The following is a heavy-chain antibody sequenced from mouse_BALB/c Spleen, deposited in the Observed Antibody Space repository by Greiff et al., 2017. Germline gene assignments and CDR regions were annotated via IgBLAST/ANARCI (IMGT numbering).Heavy chain of an antibody. CDR1: GFTFSSYA. J-gene: IGHJ3*01. D-gene: IGHD4-1*01. CDR3: AKLTGPWFAY. V-gene: IGHV5-9-4*01. CDR2: ISSGGSYT. Sequence: EVQVVESGGGLVKPGGSLKLSCAASGFTFSSYAMSWVRQSPEKRLEWVAEISSGGSYTYYPDTVTGRFTISRDNAKNTLYLEMSSLRSEDTAMYYCAKLTGPWFAYWGQGTLVTVSA.